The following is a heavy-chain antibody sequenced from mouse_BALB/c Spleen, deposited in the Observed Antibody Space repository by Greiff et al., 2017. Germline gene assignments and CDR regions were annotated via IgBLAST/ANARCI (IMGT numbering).Heavy chain of an antibody. Sequence: EVKLMESGGGLVQPGGSRKLSCAASGFTFSSFGMHWVRQAPEKGLEWVAYISSGSSTIYYADTVKGRFTISRDNPKNTLFLQMTSLRSEDTAMYYCALPFYYYGRKDYYYAMDYWGQGTSVTVSS. V-gene: IGHV5-17*02. J-gene: IGHJ4*01. CDR3: ALPFYYYGRKDYYYAMDY. D-gene: IGHD1-1*01. CDR1: GFTFSSFG. CDR2: ISSGSSTI.